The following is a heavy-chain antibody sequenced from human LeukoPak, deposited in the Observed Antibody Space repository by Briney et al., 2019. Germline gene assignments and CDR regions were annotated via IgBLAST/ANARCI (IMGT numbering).Heavy chain of an antibody. CDR1: GGSISSSSYY. V-gene: IGHV4-39*01. Sequence: PSETLSLTCTVSGGSISSSSYYWGWIRQPPGKGLEWIGNIYYSGSTYYNPSLKSRVTISIDTSKNQFSLKLSSVTAADTAVYYCARHQGLQLNPQAYWGQGTLVTVSS. D-gene: IGHD1-1*01. CDR3: ARHQGLQLNPQAY. J-gene: IGHJ4*02. CDR2: IYYSGST.